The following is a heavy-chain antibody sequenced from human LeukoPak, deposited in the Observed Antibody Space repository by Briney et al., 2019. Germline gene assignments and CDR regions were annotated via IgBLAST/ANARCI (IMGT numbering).Heavy chain of an antibody. J-gene: IGHJ6*02. CDR2: ISYDGSNK. V-gene: IGHV3-30-3*01. Sequence: GRSLRLSCAASGFTFSSYAMHWVRQAPGKGLEWVAVISYDGSNKYYADSVKGRFTISRDDSKNTLYLQMNSLRAEDTAVYYCAKALPQYCSSTSCLAMDVWGQGTTVTVSS. CDR1: GFTFSSYA. CDR3: AKALPQYCSSTSCLAMDV. D-gene: IGHD2-2*01.